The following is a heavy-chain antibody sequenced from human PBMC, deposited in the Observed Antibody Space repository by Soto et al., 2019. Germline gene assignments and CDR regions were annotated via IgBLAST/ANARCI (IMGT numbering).Heavy chain of an antibody. V-gene: IGHV4-31*03. J-gene: IGHJ4*02. D-gene: IGHD5-12*01. Sequence: SETLSLTCTVSGGSISSGGYYWSWIRQHPGKGLEWIGYIYYSGSTYYNPSLKSRVTISVDTSKNQFSLKLGSVTAADTAVYYCARDPRGYSGYDYDYFDYWGQGTLVTVSS. CDR1: GGSISSGGYY. CDR2: IYYSGST. CDR3: ARDPRGYSGYDYDYFDY.